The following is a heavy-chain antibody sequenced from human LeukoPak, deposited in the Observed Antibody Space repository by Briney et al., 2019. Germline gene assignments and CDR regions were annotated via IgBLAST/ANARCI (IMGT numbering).Heavy chain of an antibody. CDR2: ISGSGGST. CDR3: AKVASYYYDSSAHLDY. D-gene: IGHD3-22*01. V-gene: IGHV3-23*01. CDR1: GFTFSSYA. J-gene: IGHJ4*02. Sequence: GGSLRLSCAASGFTFSSYAMSWVRQAPGKGLEWVSAISGSGGSTYYADSVKGRFTISRDNSKNTLFLQMNSLRAEDTAVYYCAKVASYYYDSSAHLDYWGQGTLVTVSS.